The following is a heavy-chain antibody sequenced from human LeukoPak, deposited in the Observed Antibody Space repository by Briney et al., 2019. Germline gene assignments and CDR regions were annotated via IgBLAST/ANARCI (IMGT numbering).Heavy chain of an antibody. J-gene: IGHJ5*02. CDR2: INPNSGGT. D-gene: IGHD6-13*01. Sequence: ASVKVSCKASGYTFTGYYMHWVRQAPGQGLEWMGWINPNSGGTNYAQKLQGRVTMTTDTSTSTAYMELRSLRSDDTAVYYCARGRQHLNHINWFDPWGQGTLVTVSS. CDR1: GYTFTGYY. V-gene: IGHV1-2*02. CDR3: ARGRQHLNHINWFDP.